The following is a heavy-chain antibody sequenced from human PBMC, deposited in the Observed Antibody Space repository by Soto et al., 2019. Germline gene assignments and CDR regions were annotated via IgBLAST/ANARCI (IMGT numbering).Heavy chain of an antibody. J-gene: IGHJ4*02. CDR3: ARDGLGGFDY. CDR2: IWYDGSNK. Sequence: QVQLVESGGGVVQPGRSLRLSCAASGFTFSSYGMHWVRQAPGKGLEWVAVIWYDGSNKYYADSVKGRFTISRDNSKNTLYLQMNSLRAEDTAVYYCARDGLGGFDYWGQGTLVTVSS. V-gene: IGHV3-33*01. CDR1: GFTFSSYG. D-gene: IGHD3-16*01.